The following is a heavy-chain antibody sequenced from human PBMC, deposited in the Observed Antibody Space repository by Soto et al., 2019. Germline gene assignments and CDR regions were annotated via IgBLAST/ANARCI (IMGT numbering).Heavy chain of an antibody. J-gene: IGHJ4*02. V-gene: IGHV4-59*01. CDR3: ARARYDSSGYCYFDY. Sequence: PSETLSLTCTVSGGSISGYYWSWIRQPPGKGLEWIAYIHYSGSTNYNPSLKSRVTISVDTSKNQFSLKLRSVTAADTAVYYCARARYDSSGYCYFDYWGQGTLVTVSS. CDR2: IHYSGST. CDR1: GGSISGYY. D-gene: IGHD3-22*01.